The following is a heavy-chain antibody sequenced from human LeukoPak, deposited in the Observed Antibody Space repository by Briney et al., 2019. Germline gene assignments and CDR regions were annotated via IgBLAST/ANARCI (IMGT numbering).Heavy chain of an antibody. V-gene: IGHV3-23*01. D-gene: IGHD3-9*01. CDR1: GFTFSSYA. CDR2: ISGSGGSA. J-gene: IGHJ4*02. Sequence: GGSLRLSCAASGFTFSSYAMSWVRQAPGKGLEWVSAISGSGGSAYYADPVKGRFTISRDNSKNTLYLQMNSLRAEDTAVCYCAKVGGLLRYFDWLLYFDYWGQGTLVTVSS. CDR3: AKVGGLLRYFDWLLYFDY.